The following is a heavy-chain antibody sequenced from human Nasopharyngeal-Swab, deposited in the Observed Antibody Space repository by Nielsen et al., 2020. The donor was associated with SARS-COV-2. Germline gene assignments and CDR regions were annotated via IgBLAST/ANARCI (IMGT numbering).Heavy chain of an antibody. D-gene: IGHD6-6*01. Sequence: GGSLRLSCAASGFTVSSNYMSWVRQAPGKGLEWVSVIYSGGTTSYADSVKGRFTISRDNSKNTLYLQMNSLRAEDTAVYYCARALEYSSSSWDYWGQGTLVTVSS. CDR1: GFTVSSNY. J-gene: IGHJ4*02. V-gene: IGHV3-53*01. CDR3: ARALEYSSSSWDY. CDR2: IYSGGTT.